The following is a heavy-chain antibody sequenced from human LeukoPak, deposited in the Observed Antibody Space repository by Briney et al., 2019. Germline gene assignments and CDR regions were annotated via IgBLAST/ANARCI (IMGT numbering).Heavy chain of an antibody. J-gene: IGHJ4*02. Sequence: KPGGSLRLSCAASGFTFSDYYMSWIRQAPGKGLEWVSYISSSSTTRYYADSVKGRFTISRDNAKNSLYLQMNSLRDEDSAVYYCARDPHIAAAGTIFDYWGQGTLVTVSS. D-gene: IGHD6-13*01. CDR3: ARDPHIAAAGTIFDY. CDR1: GFTFSDYY. V-gene: IGHV3-11*04. CDR2: ISSSSTTR.